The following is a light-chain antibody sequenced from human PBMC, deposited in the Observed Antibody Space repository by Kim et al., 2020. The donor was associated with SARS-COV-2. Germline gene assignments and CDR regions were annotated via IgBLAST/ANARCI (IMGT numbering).Light chain of an antibody. V-gene: IGLV1-36*01. CDR2: YDD. CDR3: AVWDDTLNGPV. Sequence: QRVTISCSGSRSNIESNAVDWYQQLPGKAPRLLISYDDLRPSGVSDRFSGSKSGTSASLAISGLQSEDEADYYCAVWDDTLNGPVFGGGTQLTVL. J-gene: IGLJ3*02. CDR1: RSNIESNA.